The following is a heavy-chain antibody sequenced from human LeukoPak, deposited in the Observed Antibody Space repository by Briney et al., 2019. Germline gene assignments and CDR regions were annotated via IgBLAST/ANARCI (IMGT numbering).Heavy chain of an antibody. CDR1: GYTFTGYY. J-gene: IGHJ6*04. V-gene: IGHV1-2*04. CDR3: ARDGANYYGSGSDYYYYGMDV. D-gene: IGHD3-10*01. CDR2: INPNSGGT. Sequence: GASVTVSCKASGYTFTGYYMHWVRQAPGQGLEWMGWINPNSGGTNYAQKFQGWVTMTRDTSISTAYMELSRLRSDDTAVYYCARDGANYYGSGSDYYYYGMDVWGKGTTVTVSS.